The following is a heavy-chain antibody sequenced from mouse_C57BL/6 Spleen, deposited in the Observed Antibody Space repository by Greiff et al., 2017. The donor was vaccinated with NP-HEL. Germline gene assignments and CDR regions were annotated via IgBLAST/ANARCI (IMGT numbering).Heavy chain of an antibody. Sequence: QVQLKESGPELVKPGASVKISCKASGYAFSSSWMNWVKQRPGKGLEWIGRIYPGDGDTNYNGKFKGKATLTADKSSSTAYMQLSSLTSEDSAVYFCARTSFDYWGQGTTLTVSS. J-gene: IGHJ2*01. V-gene: IGHV1-82*01. CDR2: IYPGDGDT. CDR3: ARTSFDY. CDR1: GYAFSSSW.